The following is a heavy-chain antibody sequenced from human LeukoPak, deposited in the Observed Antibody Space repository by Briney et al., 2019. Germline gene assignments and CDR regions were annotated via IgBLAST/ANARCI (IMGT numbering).Heavy chain of an antibody. J-gene: IGHJ4*03. D-gene: IGHD5-18*01. CDR2: INPNSGST. CDR1: GGTFSSYA. V-gene: IGHV1-46*01. CDR3: ARGGRQLWQSYFDD. Sequence: GASVKVSCKASGGTFSSYAISWVRQAPGQGLEWMGIINPNSGSTDYPQKFQGRLTMTGDMSTSTFYMELSSLTSEDTAIYYCARGGRQLWQSYFDDWGQGTLVTVSS.